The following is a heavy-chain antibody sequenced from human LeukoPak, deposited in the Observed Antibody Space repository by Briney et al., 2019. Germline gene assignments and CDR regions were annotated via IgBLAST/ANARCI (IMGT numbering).Heavy chain of an antibody. J-gene: IGHJ4*02. D-gene: IGHD1-26*01. CDR2: INPSGGST. V-gene: IGHV1-46*01. CDR1: GYILTSHY. CDR3: ARDPYSGSCYGFDY. Sequence: ASVTVSCKASGYILTSHYMHWVRQAPGQGLEWMGIINPSGGSTNYAQKFQGRVTMTRDTSTSTVYMELSSLRSEDTAVYYCARDPYSGSCYGFDYWGQGTLVTVSS.